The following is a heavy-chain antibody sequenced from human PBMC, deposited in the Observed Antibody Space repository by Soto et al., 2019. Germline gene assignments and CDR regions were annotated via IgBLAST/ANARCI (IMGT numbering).Heavy chain of an antibody. CDR3: ASWNSGYAFVDY. CDR1: GGSISSYY. CDR2: IYYSGST. D-gene: IGHD5-12*01. V-gene: IGHV4-59*01. Sequence: SETLSLTCTGSGGSISSYYWSWIRQPPGKGLEWIGYIYYSGSTNYNPSLKSRVTISVDTSKNQFSLKLSSVTAADTAVYYCASWNSGYAFVDYWGQGTLVTVSS. J-gene: IGHJ4*02.